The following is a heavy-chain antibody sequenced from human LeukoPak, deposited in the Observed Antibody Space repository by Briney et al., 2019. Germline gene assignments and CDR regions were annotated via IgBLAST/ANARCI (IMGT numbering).Heavy chain of an antibody. CDR2: ISGSGGST. V-gene: IGHV3-23*01. J-gene: IGHJ4*02. Sequence: GGSLRLSCAASGFTFSSYAMSWVRQAPGKGLEWVSAISGSGGSTYYADSMRGRFTISRDNSKNTLYLQMNSLRAEDTAVYYCAKGLNWGLYYFDYWGQGILVSVSS. D-gene: IGHD7-27*01. CDR1: GFTFSSYA. CDR3: AKGLNWGLYYFDY.